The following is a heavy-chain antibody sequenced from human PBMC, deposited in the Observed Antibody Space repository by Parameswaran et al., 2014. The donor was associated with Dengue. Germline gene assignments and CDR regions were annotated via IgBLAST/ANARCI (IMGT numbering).Heavy chain of an antibody. CDR1: GFTFSSYS. Sequence: GESLKISCAASGFTFSSYSMNWVRQAPGKGLEWVSSISSSSSYIYYADSVKGRFTISRDNAKNSLYLQMNSLRAEDTAVYYCASGEWEPGNGMDVWGQGTTVTVSS. V-gene: IGHV3-21*01. CDR2: ISSSSSYI. CDR3: ASGEWEPGNGMDV. J-gene: IGHJ6*02. D-gene: IGHD1-26*01.